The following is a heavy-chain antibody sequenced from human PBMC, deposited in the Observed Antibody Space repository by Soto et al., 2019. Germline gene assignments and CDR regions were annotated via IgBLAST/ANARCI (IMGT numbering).Heavy chain of an antibody. J-gene: IGHJ6*04. CDR3: ARQGMAARNYSSTYLDV. CDR1: GFTFRDYA. V-gene: IGHV3-30-3*01. D-gene: IGHD6-6*01. CDR2: ISSDATNK. Sequence: QVQLVESGGGVVQPGRSLRLSCAASGFTFRDYAMHWVRQAPGKGLEWVTLISSDATNKYLADSVKGRFTISRDNSKNTLYLQMNSLRVEDTGLYYCARQGMAARNYSSTYLDVWGKGTAVIVPS.